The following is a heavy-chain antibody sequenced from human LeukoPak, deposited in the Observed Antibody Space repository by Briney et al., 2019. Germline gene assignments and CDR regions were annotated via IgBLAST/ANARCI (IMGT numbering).Heavy chain of an antibody. CDR3: ARDCSGGSCYPETTFNWFDP. Sequence: SETLSLTCTVSGDSISTYYWSWIRQPPGKGLEWIGYIYYTGSTTYNPSLKSRVTISVDTSKNQFSLKLSSVTAADTAVYYCARDCSGGSCYPETTFNWFDPWGQGTLVTVSS. D-gene: IGHD2-15*01. CDR2: IYYTGST. CDR1: GDSISTYY. J-gene: IGHJ5*02. V-gene: IGHV4-59*01.